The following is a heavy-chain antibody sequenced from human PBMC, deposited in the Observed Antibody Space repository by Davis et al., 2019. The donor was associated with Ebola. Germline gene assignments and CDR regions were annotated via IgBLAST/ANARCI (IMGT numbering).Heavy chain of an antibody. CDR1: GYTFTGYY. CDR2: INPNSGGT. D-gene: IGHD3-10*01. CDR3: ARLWFGEVGFDY. Sequence: ASVKVSCKASGYTFTGYYMHWVRQAPGQGLEWTGRINPNSGGTNYAQKFQGRVTMTRDTSISTAYMELSRLRSDDTAVYYCARLWFGEVGFDYWGQGTLVTVSS. V-gene: IGHV1-2*06. J-gene: IGHJ4*02.